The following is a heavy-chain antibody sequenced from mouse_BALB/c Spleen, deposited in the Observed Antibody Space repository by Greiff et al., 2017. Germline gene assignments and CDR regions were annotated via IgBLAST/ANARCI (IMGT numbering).Heavy chain of an antibody. V-gene: IGHV5-9-3*01. CDR2: ISSGGSYT. CDR3: ARDGSPYFDV. CDR1: GFTFSSYA. Sequence: EVKVVESGGGLVKPGGSLKLSCAASGFTFSSYAMSWVRQTPEKRLEWVATISSGGSYTYYPDSVKGRFTISRDNAKNTLYLQMSSLRSEDTAMYYCARDGSPYFDVWGAGTTVTVSS. D-gene: IGHD2-3*01. J-gene: IGHJ1*01.